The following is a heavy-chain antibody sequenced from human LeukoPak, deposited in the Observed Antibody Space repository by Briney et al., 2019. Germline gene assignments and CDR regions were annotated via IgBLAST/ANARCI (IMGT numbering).Heavy chain of an antibody. J-gene: IGHJ3*02. Sequence: GASVKVSCKASGDTFNNYAISWVRQAPGKGLEWMGGIIPIFGTADYAQKFQGRVTITADESTSTAYMELSSLRSEDTAVYYCARAPNEGAFDMWGQGTMVTVS. CDR3: ARAPNEGAFDM. V-gene: IGHV1-69*01. CDR2: IIPIFGTA. CDR1: GDTFNNYA.